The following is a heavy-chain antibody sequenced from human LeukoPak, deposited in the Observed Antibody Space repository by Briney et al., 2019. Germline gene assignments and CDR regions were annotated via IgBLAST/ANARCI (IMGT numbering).Heavy chain of an antibody. V-gene: IGHV3-73*01. CDR1: GFTFSGSA. CDR3: TSKVVPAAYYGMDV. CDR2: IRSKANSYAT. D-gene: IGHD2-2*01. J-gene: IGHJ6*02. Sequence: GGSLRLSCAASGFTFSGSAMHWVRQASGKGLEWVGRIRSKANSYATACAASVKGRFTISRDDSKNTAYLQMNSLKTEDTAVYYCTSKVVPAAYYGMDVWGQGTTVTVSS.